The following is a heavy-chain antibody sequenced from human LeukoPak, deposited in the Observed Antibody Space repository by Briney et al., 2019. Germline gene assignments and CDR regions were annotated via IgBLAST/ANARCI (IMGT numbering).Heavy chain of an antibody. V-gene: IGHV3-23*01. CDR3: XXXXXXXXXXXYYITGIGAFDI. Sequence: GGSLRLSCAASGFTFSSYAMSWVRQAPGKGLEWVSAISGSGGSTYYADSVKGRFTISRDNSKNTLYLQMNSLRAEDTAVYYCXXXXXXXXXXXYYITGIGAFDIWGQGTMVTVSS. J-gene: IGHJ3*02. CDR1: GFTFSSYA. CDR2: ISGSGGST. D-gene: IGHD1-20*01.